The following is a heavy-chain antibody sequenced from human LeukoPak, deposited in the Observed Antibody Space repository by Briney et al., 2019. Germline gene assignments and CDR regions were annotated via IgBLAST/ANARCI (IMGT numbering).Heavy chain of an antibody. V-gene: IGHV3-66*01. CDR1: GFTVSSNY. J-gene: IGHJ4*02. CDR3: AKNAHYQGYSYGGIDY. CDR2: IHSGGST. Sequence: GGSLRLSCAASGFTVSSNYMSWVRQAPGKGLEWVSVIHSGGSTYYADSVKGRFTISRDNSKNTLYLQMNSLRAEDAAVYYCAKNAHYQGYSYGGIDYWGQGTLVTVSS. D-gene: IGHD5-18*01.